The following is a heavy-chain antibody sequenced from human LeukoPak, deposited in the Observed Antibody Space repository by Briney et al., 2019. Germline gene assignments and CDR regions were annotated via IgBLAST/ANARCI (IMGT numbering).Heavy chain of an antibody. CDR2: ITAGNGNT. CDR3: ARDSARGYSYGYNAFDI. D-gene: IGHD5-18*01. V-gene: IGHV1-18*01. J-gene: IGHJ3*02. CDR1: GYNFRNYG. Sequence: GASAKVSCKASGYNFRNYGIGWVRQAPRQGLEWMGWITAGNGNTNYAQKVQGRVTMTTDTSTSTAYMELRSLRSDDTAVYFCARDSARGYSYGYNAFDIWGQGTMVTVSS.